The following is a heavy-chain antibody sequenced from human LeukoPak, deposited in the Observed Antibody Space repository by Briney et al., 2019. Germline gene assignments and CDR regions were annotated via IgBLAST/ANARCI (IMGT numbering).Heavy chain of an antibody. J-gene: IGHJ4*02. CDR3: AKVAKYYYGSETYFFFED. D-gene: IGHD3-10*01. V-gene: IGHV4-4*07. Sequence: PSETLSFTCTVSGGSISTYYWSWIRQPVGKGLEWIGHIKTSGSTHYNPSLRSRITMSVDTSKNQFSLNLSSVTAADTAVYYCAKVAKYYYGSETYFFFEDWGQGTLVTVSS. CDR1: GGSISTYY. CDR2: IKTSGST.